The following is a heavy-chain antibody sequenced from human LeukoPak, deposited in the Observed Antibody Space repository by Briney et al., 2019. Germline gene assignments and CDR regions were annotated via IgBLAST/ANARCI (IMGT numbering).Heavy chain of an antibody. V-gene: IGHV3-23*01. J-gene: IGHJ4*02. CDR3: AKTGEIQLWFH. CDR2: ISGSGGST. D-gene: IGHD5-18*01. CDR1: GFTFSSYA. Sequence: GGSLRLSCAASGFTFSSYAMSWVRQAPGKGLEWVSAISGSGGSTYYADSVKGRFTISRDSSKNTLYLQMNSLRAEDTAVYYCAKTGEIQLWFHWGQGTLVTVSS.